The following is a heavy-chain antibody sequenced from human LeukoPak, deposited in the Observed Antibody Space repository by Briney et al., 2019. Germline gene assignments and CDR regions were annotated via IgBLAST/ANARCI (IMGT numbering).Heavy chain of an antibody. CDR2: FYTSGST. Sequence: SETLSLTCTVSGGSISSYYWSWIRQPAGKGLEWIGRFYTSGSTNYNPSLKSRVTMSVDTSKNQFSLKLSSVTAADTAVYYCARGNGDYYDSSGYYPTLDYWGQGTLVTVSS. D-gene: IGHD3-22*01. CDR1: GGSISSYY. J-gene: IGHJ4*02. CDR3: ARGNGDYYDSSGYYPTLDY. V-gene: IGHV4-4*07.